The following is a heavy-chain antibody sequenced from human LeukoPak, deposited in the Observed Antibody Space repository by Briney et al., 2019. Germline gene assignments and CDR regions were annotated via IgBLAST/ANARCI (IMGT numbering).Heavy chain of an antibody. CDR3: ARTIAARRDYFDS. D-gene: IGHD6-6*01. V-gene: IGHV4-39*01. Sequence: SETLSLTCTVSGGSISSSSYYWGWIRQPPGKGLEWIGTIYYSGSTYYTPSLKSRLTISVDTSRNQFSLKLSSVTAADTAVYYCARTIAARRDYFDSWGQGTLVTVSS. CDR1: GGSISSSSYY. CDR2: IYYSGST. J-gene: IGHJ4*02.